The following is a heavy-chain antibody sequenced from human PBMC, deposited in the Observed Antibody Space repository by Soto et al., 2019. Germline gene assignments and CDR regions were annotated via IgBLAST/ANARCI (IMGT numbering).Heavy chain of an antibody. V-gene: IGHV3-23*01. CDR2: ISGSGGST. J-gene: IGHJ4*02. CDR1: GFTFSNYA. CDR3: AKWGNSRGIDY. D-gene: IGHD3-16*01. Sequence: GGSLRLSCAASGFTFSNYAMSWVRQAPGKGPEWVSSISGSGGSTYYADSVRGRFTISRDNSKNTLYLQMNSLRAEDTAVYYCAKWGNSRGIDYWGQGTLVTVSS.